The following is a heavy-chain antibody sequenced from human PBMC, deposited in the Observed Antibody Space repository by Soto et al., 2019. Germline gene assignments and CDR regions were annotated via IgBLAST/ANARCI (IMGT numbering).Heavy chain of an antibody. CDR2: IKQDGSEK. D-gene: IGHD3-3*01. V-gene: IGHV3-7*03. J-gene: IGHJ6*02. CDR3: ARDSHDFWSGVGLYYYYGMDV. CDR1: GFTFSSCW. Sequence: EVQLVESGGGLVQPGGSLRLSCAASGFTFSSCWMSWVRQAPGKGLEWVANIKQDGSEKYYVDSVKGRFTISRDNAKNSLYLQMNSLRAEDTAVYYCARDSHDFWSGVGLYYYYGMDVWGQGTTVTVSS.